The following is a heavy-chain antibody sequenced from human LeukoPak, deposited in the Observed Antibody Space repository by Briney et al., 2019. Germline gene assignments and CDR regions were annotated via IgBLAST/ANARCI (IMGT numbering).Heavy chain of an antibody. D-gene: IGHD3-22*01. V-gene: IGHV3-23*01. CDR3: ANPENYYDSSGSGLGY. J-gene: IGHJ4*02. Sequence: PGGSLGLSCAASGFTFSSYAMSWVRQAPGKGLEWVSAISGSGGSTYYAGSVKGRFTISRDNSKNTLYLQMNSLRAEDTAVYYCANPENYYDSSGSGLGYWGQGTLVTVSS. CDR1: GFTFSSYA. CDR2: ISGSGGST.